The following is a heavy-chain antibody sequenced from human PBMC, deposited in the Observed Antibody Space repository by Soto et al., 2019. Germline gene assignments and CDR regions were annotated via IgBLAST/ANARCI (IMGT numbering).Heavy chain of an antibody. J-gene: IGHJ4*02. CDR1: GFTFSSHW. CDR3: ARDGYSSSSFDS. V-gene: IGHV3-7*01. CDR2: IKQDGSEK. D-gene: IGHD6-13*01. Sequence: EVQLVESGGGLVQPGGSLRLSCAASGFTFSSHWLSWVRQAPGKGLEWVANIKQDGSEKFYVDSVKGRFTISRDNTKNSLYLQLNSLRDEDTAVYYCARDGYSSSSFDSWGQGALVTVST.